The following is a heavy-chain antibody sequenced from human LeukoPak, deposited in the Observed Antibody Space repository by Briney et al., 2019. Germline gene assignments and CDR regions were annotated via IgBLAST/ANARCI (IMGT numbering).Heavy chain of an antibody. D-gene: IGHD5-24*01. V-gene: IGHV3-66*01. Sequence: GGSLRLSCAASGFTVSSNYMSWVRQAPGKGLEWVSVIYSGGSTYYADSVKGRFSISRDNSKNTVYLQMNSLRAEDTAVYYCARVRDGYFIDYWGQGTLVTVSS. CDR3: ARVRDGYFIDY. CDR1: GFTVSSNY. J-gene: IGHJ4*02. CDR2: IYSGGST.